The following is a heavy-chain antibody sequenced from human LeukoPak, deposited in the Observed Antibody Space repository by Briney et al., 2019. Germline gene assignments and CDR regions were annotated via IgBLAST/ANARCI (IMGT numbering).Heavy chain of an antibody. CDR3: ASDSLYYSDNSAYYGRFEC. CDR1: GFTFSSYW. J-gene: IGHJ4*01. Sequence: GGSPRLPCAASGFTFSSYWMSWVRQAPGKGLEWVANIKEDGSEKYYVDSVKGRFTISRDNAKSSLYLQMNSLRAEDTAVYYCASDSLYYSDNSAYYGRFECCGQGTLVTVSS. V-gene: IGHV3-7*01. D-gene: IGHD3-22*01. CDR2: IKEDGSEK.